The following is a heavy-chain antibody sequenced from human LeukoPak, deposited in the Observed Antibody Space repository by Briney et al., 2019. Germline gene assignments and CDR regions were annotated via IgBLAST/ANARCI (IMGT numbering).Heavy chain of an antibody. V-gene: IGHV3-11*01. CDR1: GFTFSGYY. J-gene: IGHJ4*02. D-gene: IGHD3-16*02. Sequence: GGSLRLSCAASGFTFSGYYMSWIRQAPGKGLEWVSYISSSGSTIYYADTVKGRFTISRDNAKNSLYLQMNSLRAEDTAVYYCARSSENYVWGSYRIYWGQGTLVTVSS. CDR2: ISSSGSTI. CDR3: ARSSENYVWGSYRIY.